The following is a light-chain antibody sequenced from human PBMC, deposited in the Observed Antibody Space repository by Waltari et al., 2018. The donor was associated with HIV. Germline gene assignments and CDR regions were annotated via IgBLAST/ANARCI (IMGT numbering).Light chain of an antibody. Sequence: QSALTQPASVSGSPGQSLTISCTGTSSDVRSYNLVSCYHRHPGKAPTLMIYEVSTRPSGVSNRFSGSKSGNTASLTISGLQAEDEADYYCCSYAGSNTWVFGGGTKLTVL. J-gene: IGLJ3*02. CDR1: SSDVRSYNL. CDR3: CSYAGSNTWV. V-gene: IGLV2-23*02. CDR2: EVS.